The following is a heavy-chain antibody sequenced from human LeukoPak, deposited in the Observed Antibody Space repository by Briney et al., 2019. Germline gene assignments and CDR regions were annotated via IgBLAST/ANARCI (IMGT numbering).Heavy chain of an antibody. V-gene: IGHV1-46*01. J-gene: IGHJ4*02. CDR1: GYTFTSYY. D-gene: IGHD5-24*01. CDR3: AITRDSYNGNYFGF. Sequence: ASVKVSFKASGYTFTSYYMHWVRQAPGQGLEWMGIINPSGGSTSYAQKFQGRVTMTRDTSTSTVYMDLSSLRSDDSAIYYCAITRDSYNGNYFGFWGQGTLVTVSS. CDR2: INPSGGST.